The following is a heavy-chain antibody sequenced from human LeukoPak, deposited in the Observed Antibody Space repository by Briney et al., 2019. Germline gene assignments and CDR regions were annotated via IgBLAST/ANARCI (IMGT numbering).Heavy chain of an antibody. D-gene: IGHD2-15*01. CDR2: ISSSSSYT. CDR1: GFTFSDYY. Sequence: GGSLRLSCAASGFTFSDYYMSWIRQAPGKGLEWVSYISSSSSYTNYADSVKGRFTISRDNAKNSLYLQMNSLRAEDTAVYYCARDHSYCSGGSCYSLAFDFWGQGTMVTVSS. CDR3: ARDHSYCSGGSCYSLAFDF. J-gene: IGHJ3*01. V-gene: IGHV3-11*06.